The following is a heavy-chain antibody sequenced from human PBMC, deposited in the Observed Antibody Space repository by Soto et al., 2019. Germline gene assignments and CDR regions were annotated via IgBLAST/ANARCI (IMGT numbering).Heavy chain of an antibody. CDR1: GYSFTDHY. Sequence: QVQLVQSGAEVKKPGASVKVSCKASGYSFTDHYMHWVRQAPGQGLEWMGWINANNGNTKYVQMCQGRVTMTRDTSISTAYMELARLRSGDTAVYYCARETGSTVVTPDYWGQGTLVTVSS. J-gene: IGHJ4*02. CDR2: INANNGNT. V-gene: IGHV1-2*02. CDR3: ARETGSTVVTPDY. D-gene: IGHD4-17*01.